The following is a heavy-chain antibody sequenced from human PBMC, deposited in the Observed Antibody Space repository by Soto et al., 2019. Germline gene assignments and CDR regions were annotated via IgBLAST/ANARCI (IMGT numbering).Heavy chain of an antibody. J-gene: IGHJ4*02. CDR1: GFTFSSYA. CDR3: AKADDNYDVLTDSSLGNYSCDS. V-gene: IGHV3-23*01. Sequence: GGSLRLSCAASGFTFSSYAMSWVRQAPGKGLEWVSTISGSGGNTYYADSVKGRLTSSRDNSKSTVDLQMNSLRAEDTAVYYCAKADDNYDVLTDSSLGNYSCDSWGQGTLVTVSA. CDR2: ISGSGGNT. D-gene: IGHD3-9*01.